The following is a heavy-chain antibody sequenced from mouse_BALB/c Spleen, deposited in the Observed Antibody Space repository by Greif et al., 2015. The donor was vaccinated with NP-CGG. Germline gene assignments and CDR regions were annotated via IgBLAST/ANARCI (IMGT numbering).Heavy chain of an antibody. Sequence: EVNVVESGPELVKPGASVKISCKASGYSFTGYFMNWVKQSHGKSLEWIGRINPYNGDTFYNQKFKGKATLTVDKSSSTAHMELLSLTSEDSAVYYCGRGDYGSSYAMDYWGQGTSVTVSS. D-gene: IGHD1-1*01. CDR3: GRGDYGSSYAMDY. V-gene: IGHV1-37*01. CDR2: INPYNGDT. J-gene: IGHJ4*01. CDR1: GYSFTGYF.